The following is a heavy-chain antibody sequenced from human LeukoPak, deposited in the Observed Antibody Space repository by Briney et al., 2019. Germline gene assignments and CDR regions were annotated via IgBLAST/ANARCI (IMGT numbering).Heavy chain of an antibody. Sequence: PGGSLRLSCEASGFTFTTYSMTWVRQAPGEGLEWVSIISSGSSAIFSADALKGRFTISRDDAKNLLYLDMNSLRAEDTAAYYCARGHTAVTRHFDFWGQGTLVTVSS. V-gene: IGHV3-21*01. CDR1: GFTFTTYS. J-gene: IGHJ4*02. CDR2: ISSGSSAI. CDR3: ARGHTAVTRHFDF. D-gene: IGHD4-17*01.